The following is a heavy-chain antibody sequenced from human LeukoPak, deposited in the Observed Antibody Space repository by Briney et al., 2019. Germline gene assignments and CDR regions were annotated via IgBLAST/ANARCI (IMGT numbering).Heavy chain of an antibody. CDR2: ISGSGGST. V-gene: IGHV3-23*01. CDR3: AKDHNYDILTGYYYH. D-gene: IGHD3-9*01. J-gene: IGHJ5*02. CDR1: GFTFSSYA. Sequence: GGSLRLSCAASGFTFSSYAMSWVRQAPGKGLEWVSAISGSGGSTYYADSVKGRFTISRDNSKNTLYLQMNSLRAEDTAVYYCAKDHNYDILTGYYYHWGQGTLVTVSS.